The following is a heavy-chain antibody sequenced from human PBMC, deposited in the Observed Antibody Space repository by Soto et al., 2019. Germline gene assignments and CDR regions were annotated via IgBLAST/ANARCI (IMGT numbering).Heavy chain of an antibody. Sequence: GGSLRLSCIASGFNFNKYGMHWVRQAPGKGLEWVTLIWLDGSKEYYTDSVKGRFTISRDNSKNTVYLQMSSLRVEDTAMYYCGSPGGDLLGGEPFAFWGRGTLVPVSS. CDR2: IWLDGSKE. CDR1: GFNFNKYG. V-gene: IGHV3-30*02. D-gene: IGHD3-16*01. J-gene: IGHJ4*02. CDR3: GSPGGDLLGGEPFAF.